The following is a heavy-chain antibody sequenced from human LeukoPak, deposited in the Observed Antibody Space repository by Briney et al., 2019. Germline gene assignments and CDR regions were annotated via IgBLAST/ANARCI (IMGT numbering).Heavy chain of an antibody. CDR1: GFSFSSYA. Sequence: QTGGSPRLSCAATGFSFSSYALSWVRQAPGKGLEWVSAISSGGDRTYYADSVTGRFTISRDNSKNMLFLQMSSLRAEDAAMYYCTREAIATGYAYDWGQGTLVTVFS. V-gene: IGHV3-23*01. CDR3: TREAIATGYAYD. CDR2: ISSGGDRT. D-gene: IGHD3-16*01. J-gene: IGHJ4*02.